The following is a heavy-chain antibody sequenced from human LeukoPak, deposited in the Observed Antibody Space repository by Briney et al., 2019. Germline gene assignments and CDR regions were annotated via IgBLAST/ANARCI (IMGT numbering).Heavy chain of an antibody. CDR3: ARGRVGSSWSFDY. Sequence: SETLSLTCAVYGGSFSGYYWSWIRQPPGKGLEWIGEINHSGSTNYNPSLKSRVTVSVDTSKNQFSLKLSSVTAADTAVYYCARGRVGSSWSFDYWGQGTLVTVSA. V-gene: IGHV4-34*01. CDR1: GGSFSGYY. CDR2: INHSGST. J-gene: IGHJ4*02. D-gene: IGHD6-13*01.